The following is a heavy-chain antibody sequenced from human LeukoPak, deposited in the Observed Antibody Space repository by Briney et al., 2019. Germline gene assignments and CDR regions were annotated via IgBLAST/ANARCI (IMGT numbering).Heavy chain of an antibody. D-gene: IGHD2-2*01. CDR3: AREGYCSTTSYCYFDS. CDR2: SYYRGRT. V-gene: IGHV4-59*06. J-gene: IGHJ4*02. CDR1: GGSISSYY. Sequence: SETLSLTCTVSGGSISSYYWSWIRQHPGKGLEWIGCSYYRGRTYYNPSLRSRLTISLDTSQNQLSLEVRSVTAADTAVYYCAREGYCSTTSYCYFDSWGQGTLVTVSS.